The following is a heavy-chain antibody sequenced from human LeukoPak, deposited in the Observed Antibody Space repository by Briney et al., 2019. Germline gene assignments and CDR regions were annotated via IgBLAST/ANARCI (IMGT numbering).Heavy chain of an antibody. CDR2: ISWNSGSI. Sequence: GRSLRLSCAASGFTFDDYAMHWVRQAPGKGLEWVSGISWNSGSIGYADSVKGRFTISRDNAKNSLYLQMNSLRAEDTALYYCAKDRLEDYDAFGIWGQGTMVTVSS. J-gene: IGHJ3*02. V-gene: IGHV3-9*01. CDR3: AKDRLEDYDAFGI. CDR1: GFTFDDYA. D-gene: IGHD2-15*01.